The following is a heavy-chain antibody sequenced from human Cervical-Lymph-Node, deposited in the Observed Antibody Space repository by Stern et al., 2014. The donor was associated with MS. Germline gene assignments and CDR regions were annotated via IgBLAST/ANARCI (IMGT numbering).Heavy chain of an antibody. CDR3: AGGEVGASTFDS. D-gene: IGHD1-26*01. CDR1: GDTLNSYS. Sequence: QVQLVQSGAEVKKPGSSVNVSCKTSGDTLNSYSLTWVRQSPGQGLEWTGRIIPILGVANYAQKFQGRVTIRADKSTTTASMELSSLRFDDTAVYYCAGGEVGASTFDSWGQGTQLTVSS. V-gene: IGHV1-69*09. J-gene: IGHJ4*02. CDR2: IIPILGVA.